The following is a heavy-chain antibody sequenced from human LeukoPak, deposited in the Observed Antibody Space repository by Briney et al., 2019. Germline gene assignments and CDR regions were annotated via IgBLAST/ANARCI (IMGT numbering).Heavy chain of an antibody. CDR2: IHYSGST. D-gene: IGHD1-26*01. CDR3: ARDSGGPPSYYYYGMDV. V-gene: IGHV4-31*03. Sequence: SQTLSLTCTVSGGSINSGGYYWSWIRQHPGKGLEWIGYIHYSGSTYYNPSLKSRVTISIDTSKNQFSLKLSSVTVADTALYYCARDSGGPPSYYYYGMDVWGQGTTVTVSS. J-gene: IGHJ6*02. CDR1: GGSINSGGYY.